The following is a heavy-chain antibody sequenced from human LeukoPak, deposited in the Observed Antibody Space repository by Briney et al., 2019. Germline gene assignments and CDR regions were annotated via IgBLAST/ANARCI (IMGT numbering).Heavy chain of an antibody. J-gene: IGHJ6*03. D-gene: IGHD3-3*01. CDR1: GGSFSGFY. Sequence: SETLSLTCAVDGGSFSGFYWTWIRQTPAKGLEWIGEINQTGKTNYNPSLTDYNPSLKSRVTISVDSSKNQLSLKVKSVTAADTGVYYCVRVRHDPLEYGYYMDVWGTGTPVAVSS. V-gene: IGHV4-34*01. CDR3: VRVRHDPLEYGYYMDV. CDR2: INQTGKT.